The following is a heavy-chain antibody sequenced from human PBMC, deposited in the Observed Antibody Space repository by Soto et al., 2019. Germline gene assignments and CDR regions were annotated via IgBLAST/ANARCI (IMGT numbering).Heavy chain of an antibody. Sequence: SQTLSLTGTVSVGSITSYYCSWIRQPPWERLEWIGYIYYNGNTNYNSSLKSRATISIDTSKNQFSLTLNSVTAEDTAVYFCARPAYTCGFTFDYWGRGTLVTVSS. CDR2: IYYNGNT. CDR3: ARPAYTCGFTFDY. J-gene: IGHJ4*02. V-gene: IGHV4-59*01. D-gene: IGHD5-18*01. CDR1: VGSITSYY.